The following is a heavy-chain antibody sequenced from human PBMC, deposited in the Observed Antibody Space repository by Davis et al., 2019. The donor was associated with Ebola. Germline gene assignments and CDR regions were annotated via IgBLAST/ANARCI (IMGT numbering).Heavy chain of an antibody. V-gene: IGHV3-30*04. J-gene: IGHJ4*02. CDR1: GFVFSTYP. CDR3: AKDHGAGMALDY. D-gene: IGHD6-19*01. CDR2: ISYDGDYK. Sequence: PGGSLRLSCAASGFVFSTYPMHWVRQAPGKGLEWVALISYDGDYKYYADFVKGRFTISRDNSKNTLYLQMNSLRAEDTAVYYCAKDHGAGMALDYWGQGTLVTVSS.